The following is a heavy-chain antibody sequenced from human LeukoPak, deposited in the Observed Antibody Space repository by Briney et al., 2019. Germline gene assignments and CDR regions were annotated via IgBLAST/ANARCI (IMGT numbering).Heavy chain of an antibody. J-gene: IGHJ6*03. CDR2: IYTTGGTSGST. CDR3: ARLTTVLTRGYYYYYMDV. D-gene: IGHD4/OR15-4a*01. V-gene: IGHV4-61*02. CDR1: GGSISSGNYY. Sequence: SQTLSLTCTVSGGSISSGNYYWSWIRQPAGKGLEYIGRIYTTGGTSGSTYYNPSLKSRVTISVDTSKKQFSLKLSSVTAADTAVYYCARLTTVLTRGYYYYYMDVWGKGTTVTVSS.